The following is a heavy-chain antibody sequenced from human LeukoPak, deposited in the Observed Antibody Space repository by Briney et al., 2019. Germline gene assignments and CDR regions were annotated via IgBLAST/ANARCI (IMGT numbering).Heavy chain of an antibody. Sequence: PSETLSLTCSVSGGSISNYFWTWIRQPPGXXLEWIGYIYSSGSTYYNPSLKSRVTISVDTSKNRFSLKLSTVTAADTAVYYCARRPTGDPKFDYWGQGTLVTVSS. CDR3: ARRPTGDPKFDY. V-gene: IGHV4-59*08. D-gene: IGHD7-27*01. CDR1: GGSISNYF. J-gene: IGHJ4*02. CDR2: IYSSGST.